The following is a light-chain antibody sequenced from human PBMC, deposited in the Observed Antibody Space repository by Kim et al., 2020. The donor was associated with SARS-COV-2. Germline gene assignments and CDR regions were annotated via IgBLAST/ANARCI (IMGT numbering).Light chain of an antibody. Sequence: PGDTSSFSCRASEGINGNYLAWYQQRPGQAPRLLIYGASTRATGIPDRFSGSGSGIDFTLTITRLEPEDFAVYVCQQYGGSPLTFGGGTKVDIK. J-gene: IGKJ4*01. CDR3: QQYGGSPLT. CDR1: EGINGNY. CDR2: GAS. V-gene: IGKV3-20*01.